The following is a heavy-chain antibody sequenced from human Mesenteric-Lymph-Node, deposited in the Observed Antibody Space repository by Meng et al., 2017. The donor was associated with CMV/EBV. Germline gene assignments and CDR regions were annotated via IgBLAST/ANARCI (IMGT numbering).Heavy chain of an antibody. Sequence: GESLKISCAASGFTFSSYWMHWVRQAPGKGLVWVSRINSDGSSTSYADSVKGRFTISRDNAKNTLYLQMNSLRDEDTAVYYCAKGIRDTYYARYYFSGMDVWGHGTTVTVSS. CDR3: AKGIRDTYYARYYFSGMDV. CDR2: INSDGSST. CDR1: GFTFSSYW. D-gene: IGHD3-16*01. J-gene: IGHJ6*02. V-gene: IGHV3-74*01.